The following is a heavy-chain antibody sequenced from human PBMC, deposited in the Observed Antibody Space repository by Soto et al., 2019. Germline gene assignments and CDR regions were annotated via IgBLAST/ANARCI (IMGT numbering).Heavy chain of an antibody. D-gene: IGHD5-12*01. Sequence: QVQLQESGPGLVKPSQTLSLTCTVSGGSISSGGYYWSWIRQHPGKGLEWIGYIYYSGSTYYNPSLKSRVTISVDTSKNQFSLKLSSVTAADTAVYYCARDAARGYSGYEKRGFDYWGQGTLVTVSS. J-gene: IGHJ4*02. CDR1: GGSISSGGYY. V-gene: IGHV4-31*03. CDR2: IYYSGST. CDR3: ARDAARGYSGYEKRGFDY.